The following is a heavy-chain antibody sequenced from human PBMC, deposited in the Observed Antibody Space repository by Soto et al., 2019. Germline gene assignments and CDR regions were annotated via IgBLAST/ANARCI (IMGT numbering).Heavy chain of an antibody. Sequence: QLHLQESGPGLVKPSETLSLTCTVSGGSISSSSYSWGWIRQPPGKGLEWIGNIYYSGSTYYNPSLKSRVTISVDTSKNQFSLKLSSVTAADTAVYYCAKGAGATLDFDSWGQGTLVTVSS. CDR3: AKGAGATLDFDS. V-gene: IGHV4-39*01. J-gene: IGHJ4*02. D-gene: IGHD1-26*01. CDR1: GGSISSSSYS. CDR2: IYYSGST.